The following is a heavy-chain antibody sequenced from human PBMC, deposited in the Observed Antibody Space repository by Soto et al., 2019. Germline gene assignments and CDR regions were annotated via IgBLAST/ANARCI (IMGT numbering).Heavy chain of an antibody. J-gene: IGHJ4*02. D-gene: IGHD3-10*01. CDR3: ARRQAGDYGSGSYSIDY. CDR1: GYRFTSYW. CDR2: IYPGDSDT. V-gene: IGHV5-51*01. Sequence: PGESLKISCQGSGYRFTSYWIAWVRQMPGKGLEWMGIIYPGDSDTRYSPSFQGQVTISADKSISTAYLQWSSLEASDTAMYYCARRQAGDYGSGSYSIDYWGQGTLVTVSS.